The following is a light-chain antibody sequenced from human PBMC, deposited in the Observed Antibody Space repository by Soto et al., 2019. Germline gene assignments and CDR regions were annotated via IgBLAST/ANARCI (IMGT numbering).Light chain of an antibody. V-gene: IGKV3-11*01. J-gene: IGKJ4*01. Sequence: EIVLTQAPATLSLYPGERATLSCRASQSVSSYLAWYQQKPGQAPRLLIYDAPNRATGIPARFSGSGSGTDFTLTISSLEPEDFAVYYCQQRSNWPLLTFGGGTKVDIK. CDR2: DAP. CDR3: QQRSNWPLLT. CDR1: QSVSSY.